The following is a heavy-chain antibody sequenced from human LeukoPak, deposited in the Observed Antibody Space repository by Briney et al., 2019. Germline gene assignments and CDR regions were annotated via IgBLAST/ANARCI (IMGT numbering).Heavy chain of an antibody. CDR1: GFTFSSYG. J-gene: IGHJ4*02. CDR3: ARDTADDYDSSGYSDY. Sequence: GRSLRLSCAASGFTFSSYGMHWVRQAPGKGLEWVAVIWYDGSNKYYADSVKGRFTISRDNSKNTLYLQMNSLRAEDTAVYYCARDTADDYDSSGYSDYWGQGTLVTVSS. V-gene: IGHV3-33*01. D-gene: IGHD3-22*01. CDR2: IWYDGSNK.